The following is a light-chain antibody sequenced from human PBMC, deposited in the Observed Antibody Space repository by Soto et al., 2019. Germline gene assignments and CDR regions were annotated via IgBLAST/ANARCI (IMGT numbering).Light chain of an antibody. V-gene: IGKV3-20*01. Sequence: EIVLTQSPGTLSLSPGERATLSCRASQSVSSSYLAWYQQKPGQAPRLLIYHKSIRATGVPARFSGSGSGTEFSLTISSLQSEDFAVYFCQRYDNWPLTFGGGTKVDIK. CDR1: QSVSSSY. CDR2: HKS. J-gene: IGKJ4*01. CDR3: QRYDNWPLT.